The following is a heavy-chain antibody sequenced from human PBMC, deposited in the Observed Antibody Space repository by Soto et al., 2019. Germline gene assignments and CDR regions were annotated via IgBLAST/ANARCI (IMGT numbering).Heavy chain of an antibody. CDR2: INHSGST. Sequence: SETLSLTCAVYGGSFSGYYWSWIRQPPGKGLEWIGEINHSGSTNYNPSLKSRVTISVDTSKNQFSLKLSSVTAADTAVYYCARVYYDFWSGYYTFDYWGQGTLVTVSS. CDR3: ARVYYDFWSGYYTFDY. D-gene: IGHD3-3*01. CDR1: GGSFSGYY. V-gene: IGHV4-34*01. J-gene: IGHJ4*02.